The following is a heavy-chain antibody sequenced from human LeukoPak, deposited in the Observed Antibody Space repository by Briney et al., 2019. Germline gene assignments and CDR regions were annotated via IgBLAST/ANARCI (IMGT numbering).Heavy chain of an antibody. D-gene: IGHD1-1*01. CDR3: TRDRAQQYLEY. CDR1: GFTFSSYA. J-gene: IGHJ4*02. V-gene: IGHV3-30-3*01. Sequence: GRSLRLSCAASGFTFSSYAMHWVRQAPGKGLEWVAVISYDGSNKYYADSVKGRFTISRDNSKNTLYLQMNSLRAEDTAVYYCTRDRAQQYLEYWGQGTLVTVSS. CDR2: ISYDGSNK.